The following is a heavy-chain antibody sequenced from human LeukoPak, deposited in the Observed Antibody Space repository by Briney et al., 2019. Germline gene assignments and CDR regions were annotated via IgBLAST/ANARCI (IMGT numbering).Heavy chain of an antibody. CDR2: IQYAGSDK. D-gene: IGHD5-18*01. CDR1: GFTVNNAW. Sequence: PGGSLRLSRAASGFTVNNAWMSWVRQAPGKGLEWVAFIQYAGSDKYYADSVKGRFTISRDNSKNTLYLQMDSLRAEDTAVYYCAKGWDVDTAIDYWGQGTLVTVSS. V-gene: IGHV3-30*02. CDR3: AKGWDVDTAIDY. J-gene: IGHJ4*02.